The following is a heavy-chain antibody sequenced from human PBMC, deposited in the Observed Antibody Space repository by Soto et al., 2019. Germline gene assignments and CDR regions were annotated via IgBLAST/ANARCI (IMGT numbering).Heavy chain of an antibody. CDR3: ARESHDILTGPPWVWYFEL. D-gene: IGHD3-9*01. Sequence: QVQLQQWGAGPLRPLETLSLTCGVSGGSFSGYYWAWIRQSPGKGLEWFGEINDRGSINYNTSLKSRVSISVDTSKNHYSLNLRSVTAADTAVYYCARESHDILTGPPWVWYFELWGRGTLVTVSS. CDR1: GGSFSGYY. V-gene: IGHV4-34*01. J-gene: IGHJ2*01. CDR2: INDRGSI.